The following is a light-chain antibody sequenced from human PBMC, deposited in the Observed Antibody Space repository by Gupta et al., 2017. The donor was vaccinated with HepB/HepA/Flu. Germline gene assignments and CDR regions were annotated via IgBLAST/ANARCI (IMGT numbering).Light chain of an antibody. Sequence: PPSASGSPGQSVTISCTGTSSDVGGYNYVSWYQQHPGKAPKLMIYEVSKRPSGVPDRFSGSKSGNTASLTVSGLQAEDEADYYCSSYAGSNNFEVFGTGTKVTVL. CDR2: EVS. CDR1: SSDVGGYNY. V-gene: IGLV2-8*01. J-gene: IGLJ1*01. CDR3: SSYAGSNNFEV.